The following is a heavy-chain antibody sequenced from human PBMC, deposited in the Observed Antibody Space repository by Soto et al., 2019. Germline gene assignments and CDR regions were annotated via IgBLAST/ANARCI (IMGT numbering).Heavy chain of an antibody. V-gene: IGHV3-15*01. Sequence: XGSLRLSCSASGFKFSHTLMTWVRQAAGKGLQWVGRIKSKTDGGTADYAAPVKGRFTISRDDSKNTVYLQMNSLKTEDTAVYYCTTGIYYDILTGYHDVASWGQGTLVTVSS. CDR3: TTGIYYDILTGYHDVAS. CDR1: GFKFSHTL. CDR2: IKSKTDGGTA. D-gene: IGHD3-9*01. J-gene: IGHJ1*01.